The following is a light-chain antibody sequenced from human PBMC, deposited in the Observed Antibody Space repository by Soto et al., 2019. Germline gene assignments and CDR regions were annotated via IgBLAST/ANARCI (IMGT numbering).Light chain of an antibody. J-gene: IGKJ4*01. CDR1: QSISSW. Sequence: DIQMTQSPSTLSASVGXRXTXTXXAXQSISSWLAWYQQKPGKAPKLLIYDAYNLEKGVPSRFSGSGSETDFTFTISSLQPEDIATYYCQQYDNPNLTVTFGGGTKVDI. CDR3: QQYDNPNLTVT. CDR2: DAY. V-gene: IGKV1-33*01.